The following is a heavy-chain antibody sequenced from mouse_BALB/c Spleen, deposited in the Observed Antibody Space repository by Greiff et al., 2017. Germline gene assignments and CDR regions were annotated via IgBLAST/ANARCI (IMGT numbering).Heavy chain of an antibody. CDR1: GFTFSSFG. CDR2: ISSGSSTI. V-gene: IGHV5-17*02. J-gene: IGHJ2*01. D-gene: IGHD2-1*01. Sequence: VKLVESGGGLVQPGGSRKLSCAASGFTFSSFGMHWVRQAPEKGLEWVAYISSGSSTIYYADTVKGRFTISRDNPKNTLFLQMTSLRSEDTAMYYCARDYGNFFDYWGQGTTLTVSS. CDR3: ARDYGNFFDY.